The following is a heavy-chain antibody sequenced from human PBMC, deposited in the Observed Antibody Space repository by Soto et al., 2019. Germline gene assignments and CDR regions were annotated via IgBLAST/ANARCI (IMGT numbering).Heavy chain of an antibody. D-gene: IGHD6-25*01. V-gene: IGHV4-39*01. J-gene: IGHJ4*02. CDR3: VRVVAAAPRHTDFDS. CDR2: VYYSGGT. Sequence: SXESLCIPVYFSCGSINYRTFVWGWVRQPPGRVIKYLGSVYYSGGTYYNPSLKCRVTVSVDTYKNQVYLRVRSVTVAETAMYYCVRVVAAAPRHTDFDSWGQGIVGTVSS. CDR1: CGSINYRTFV.